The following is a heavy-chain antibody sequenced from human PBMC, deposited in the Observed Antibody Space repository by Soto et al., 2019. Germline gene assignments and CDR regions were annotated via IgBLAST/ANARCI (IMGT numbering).Heavy chain of an antibody. D-gene: IGHD3-22*01. CDR2: IIPIFGTA. Sequence: SVKVSCKASGGTFSSYAISWVRQAPGQGLEWMGGIIPIFGTANYAQKFQDRVTITADESTSTAYMELSSLRSEDTAVYYCARGAHYYDTNYYYGMDVWGQGTTVTVSS. J-gene: IGHJ6*02. CDR1: GGTFSSYA. V-gene: IGHV1-69*13. CDR3: ARGAHYYDTNYYYGMDV.